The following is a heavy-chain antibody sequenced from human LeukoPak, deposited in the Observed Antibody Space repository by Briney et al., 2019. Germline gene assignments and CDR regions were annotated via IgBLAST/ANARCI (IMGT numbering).Heavy chain of an antibody. V-gene: IGHV3-73*01. CDR2: IRSKANSYAT. CDR1: GFTFSGSA. CDR3: TSTYYYDSSGYYMGD. Sequence: AGGSLRLSCAASGFTFSGSAMHWVRQASGKGLEWVGRIRSKANSYATAYAASVKGRFTISRDDSKNTAYLQMNSLKTEDTAVYYCTSTYYYDSSGYYMGDWGQGTPVTVSS. D-gene: IGHD3-22*01. J-gene: IGHJ4*02.